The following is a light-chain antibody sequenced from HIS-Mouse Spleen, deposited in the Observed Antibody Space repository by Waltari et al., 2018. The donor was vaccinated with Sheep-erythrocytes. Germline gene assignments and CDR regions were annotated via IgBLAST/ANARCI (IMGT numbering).Light chain of an antibody. CDR2: EGS. CDR1: SSDVGSSNL. CDR3: CSYAGSSTWV. J-gene: IGLJ3*02. Sequence: QSALPQPASVSGSPGQSITIPCTGTSSDVGSSNLVSWYQQHPGKAPKLMIYEGSKRPSGVSNRFSGSKSGNTASLTISGLQAEDEADYYCCSYAGSSTWVFGGGTKLTVL. V-gene: IGLV2-23*01.